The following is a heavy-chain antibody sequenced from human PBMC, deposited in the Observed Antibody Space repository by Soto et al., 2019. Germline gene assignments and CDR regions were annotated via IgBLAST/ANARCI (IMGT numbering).Heavy chain of an antibody. CDR2: IWYDGSNK. D-gene: IGHD5-18*01. J-gene: IGHJ4*02. CDR1: GFTFSSYG. V-gene: IGHV3-33*01. CDR3: ARGIPFDY. Sequence: QVQLVESGGGVVQPGRSLRLSCAASGFTFSSYGMHWVRQAPGKGLEWVAVIWYDGSNKYYADSVKGRFTISRDNSKNKLYLQMNSLRAEDTAVYYCARGIPFDYWGQGTLVTVAS.